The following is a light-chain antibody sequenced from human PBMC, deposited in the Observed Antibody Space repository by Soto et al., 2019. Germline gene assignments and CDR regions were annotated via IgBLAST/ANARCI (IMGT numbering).Light chain of an antibody. CDR2: AAS. V-gene: IGKV1-6*01. Sequence: AIQLTQSTSSLSASLGDRVTITCRASQGIRNDVSWYQQKPGTAPRFLIFAASNLQSGVPSRFSGSGSGTDFTLTITNLQPEDFATYYCLQDYNYPWTFGQGTKVEIK. CDR3: LQDYNYPWT. J-gene: IGKJ1*01. CDR1: QGIRND.